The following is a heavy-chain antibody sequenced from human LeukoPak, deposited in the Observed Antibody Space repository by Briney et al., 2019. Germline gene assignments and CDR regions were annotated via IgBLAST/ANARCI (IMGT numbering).Heavy chain of an antibody. V-gene: IGHV1-18*01. CDR1: GYTFTSYG. Sequence: ASVKVSCKASGYTFTSYGISWVRQAPGQGLEWMGWISAYNGNTNYAQKLQGRVTMTTDTSTSTAYMELRSLRSDDTAVYYCARVVHIVVVPAATWAFDIWGQGTMVTVSS. CDR3: ARVVHIVVVPAATWAFDI. J-gene: IGHJ3*02. D-gene: IGHD2-2*01. CDR2: ISAYNGNT.